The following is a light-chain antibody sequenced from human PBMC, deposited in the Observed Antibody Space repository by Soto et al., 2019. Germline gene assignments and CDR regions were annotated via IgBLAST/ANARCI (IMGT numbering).Light chain of an antibody. CDR2: GAS. CDR3: QHFGGTPFT. CDR1: QSVSSSY. J-gene: IGKJ5*01. Sequence: EIVLAQSPVTLSLSPGEGATLSCSGSQSVSSSYIAWYQQRPGQTPSLLIYGASTRATGIPDRFSGSGSGTHCTLTISRLEPGDFAVYYCQHFGGTPFTLGQGTRLEIK. V-gene: IGKV3-20*01.